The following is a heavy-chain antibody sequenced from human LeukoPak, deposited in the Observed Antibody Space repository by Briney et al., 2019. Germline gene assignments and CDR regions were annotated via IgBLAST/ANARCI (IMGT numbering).Heavy chain of an antibody. V-gene: IGHV4-59*01. Sequence: PSETLSLTCTVSGGSISGYYWSWIRQPPGKGLEWIGYIHYSGSTNYDPSLKSRVTISVDTSKNQLSLRLSSVTAADTAVYHCARVRYGSGSYYNAMDVWGQGTTVTVSS. D-gene: IGHD3-10*01. CDR1: GGSISGYY. CDR2: IHYSGST. CDR3: ARVRYGSGSYYNAMDV. J-gene: IGHJ6*02.